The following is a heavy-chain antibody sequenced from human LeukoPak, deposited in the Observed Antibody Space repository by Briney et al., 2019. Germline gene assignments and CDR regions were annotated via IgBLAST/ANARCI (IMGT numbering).Heavy chain of an antibody. J-gene: IGHJ4*02. CDR3: ATGGAVAGRFAY. CDR1: GFTFSSYA. V-gene: IGHV3-7*01. Sequence: GRSLRLSCAASGFTFSSYAMHWVRQAPGKGLEWVAKIKEDGNEIYYVDSVKGRFTISRDNTKNSLFLQMNSLRAEDTAVYYCATGGAVAGRFAYWGQGTLVTVSS. D-gene: IGHD6-19*01. CDR2: IKEDGNEI.